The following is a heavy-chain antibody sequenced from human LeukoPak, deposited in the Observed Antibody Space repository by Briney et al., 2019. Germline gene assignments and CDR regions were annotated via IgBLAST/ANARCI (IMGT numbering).Heavy chain of an antibody. V-gene: IGHV4-61*05. J-gene: IGHJ4*02. CDR3: ARRPDYDSSGYLSFDY. CDR2: IYYSGST. D-gene: IGHD3-22*01. Sequence: PSETLSLTCTVSGGSISSSSYYWGWIRQPPGKGLEWIGYIYYSGSTNYNPSLKSRVTISVDTSKNQFSLKLSSVTAADTAVYYCARRPDYDSSGYLSFDYWGQGTLVTVSS. CDR1: GGSISSSSYY.